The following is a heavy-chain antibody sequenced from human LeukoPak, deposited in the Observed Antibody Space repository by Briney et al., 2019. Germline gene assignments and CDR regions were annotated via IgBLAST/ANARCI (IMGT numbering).Heavy chain of an antibody. J-gene: IGHJ4*02. V-gene: IGHV3-30*02. CDR1: GLTVSSYG. Sequence: GGSLRPSCAPSGLTVSSYGMRWVRQAPGKGREWGAFIPYGGSNEYYADSVKCRFPISRDSSKNTLYLQMNRLRTGHTATFRCAKGQSGAQWLVPGFDYWGQGRLATVSS. D-gene: IGHD6-19*01. CDR2: IPYGGSNE. CDR3: AKGQSGAQWLVPGFDY.